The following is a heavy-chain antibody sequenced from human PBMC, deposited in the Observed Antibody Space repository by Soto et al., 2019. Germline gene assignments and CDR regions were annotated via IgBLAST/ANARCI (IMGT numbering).Heavy chain of an antibody. CDR3: ARDEANWKYFKHYYGTDV. V-gene: IGHV3-20*04. Sequence: PGGSLRLSCAVSGFSFGDYVMSWVRQTPGKGLEWVSGINWNGNRTGYADSVRGRFTISRDNVRKSLYLQMNNLRVEDTALYYCARDEANWKYFKHYYGTDVWGQGTTVTVSS. CDR1: GFSFGDYV. D-gene: IGHD1-1*01. CDR2: INWNGNRT. J-gene: IGHJ6*02.